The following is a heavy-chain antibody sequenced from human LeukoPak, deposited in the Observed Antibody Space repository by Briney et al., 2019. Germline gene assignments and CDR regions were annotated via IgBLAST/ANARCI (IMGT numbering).Heavy chain of an antibody. Sequence: GGSLRLACAASGFTFSSYAMSWVRQAPGKGLEWVSSISGRSDKTYYAASVKGRFTISRDNSKDTLYLQMNSLRAEDTAVYYCARESKLRGSSAAWYFDYWGQGTLVTVSS. CDR1: GFTFSSYA. CDR3: ARESKLRGSSAAWYFDY. J-gene: IGHJ4*02. CDR2: ISGRSDKT. D-gene: IGHD2-2*01. V-gene: IGHV3-23*01.